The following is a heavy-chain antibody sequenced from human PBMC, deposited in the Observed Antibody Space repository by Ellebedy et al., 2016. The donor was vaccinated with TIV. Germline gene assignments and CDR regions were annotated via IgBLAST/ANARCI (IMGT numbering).Heavy chain of an antibody. CDR2: IYYSGST. CDR1: GGSISSYY. Sequence: MPSETLSLTCTVSGGSISSYYWSWIRQPPGKGLEWIGYIYYSGSTNYNPSLKSRVTISVDTSKNQFSLKLSSVTAADTAVYYCAREYSGWYLLVDHYFDYWGQGTLVTVSS. D-gene: IGHD6-19*01. J-gene: IGHJ4*02. CDR3: AREYSGWYLLVDHYFDY. V-gene: IGHV4-59*12.